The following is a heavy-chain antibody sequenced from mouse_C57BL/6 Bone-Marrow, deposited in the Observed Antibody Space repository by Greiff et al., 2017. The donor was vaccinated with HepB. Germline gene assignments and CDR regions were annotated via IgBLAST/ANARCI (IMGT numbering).Heavy chain of an antibody. Sequence: EVKLQESGPELVKPGASVKISCKASGYSFTDYNMNWVKQSNGKSLEWIGVINPNYGTTSYNQKFKGKATLTVDQSSSTAYMQLNSLTSEDSAVYYCARHGVITTVVPYFDYWGQGTTLTVSS. CDR2: INPNYGTT. V-gene: IGHV1-39*01. D-gene: IGHD1-1*01. CDR1: GYSFTDYN. J-gene: IGHJ2*01. CDR3: ARHGVITTVVPYFDY.